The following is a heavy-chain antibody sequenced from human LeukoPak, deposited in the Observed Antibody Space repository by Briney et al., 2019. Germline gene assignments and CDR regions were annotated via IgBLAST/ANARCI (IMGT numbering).Heavy chain of an antibody. CDR3: ARGGNYWPQWWFDP. V-gene: IGHV4-59*01. J-gene: IGHJ5*02. CDR2: IYNSGST. Sequence: SETLSLTCTVSGGSISSYYWNWIRQPPGKGLEWIGYIYNSGSTNYNPSLKSRVTMSLDASKDQFSLELNSVTPADTAVYYCARGGNYWPQWWFDPWGRGTLVSVSS. CDR1: GGSISSYY. D-gene: IGHD1-26*01.